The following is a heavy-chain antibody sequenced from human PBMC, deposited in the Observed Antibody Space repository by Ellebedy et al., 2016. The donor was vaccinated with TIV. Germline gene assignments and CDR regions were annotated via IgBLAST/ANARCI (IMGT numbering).Heavy chain of an antibody. V-gene: IGHV3-23*01. D-gene: IGHD5-18*01. Sequence: GGSLRLXCAASGFTLTTSAMSWVRQAPGKGLEWVSAISDSGGRTYYADSVKGRFTISRDNSKNTLFLEMNSLRAEDTAVYYCVKEVPPYSYANYWGQGTLVTVSS. J-gene: IGHJ4*02. CDR2: ISDSGGRT. CDR3: VKEVPPYSYANY. CDR1: GFTLTTSA.